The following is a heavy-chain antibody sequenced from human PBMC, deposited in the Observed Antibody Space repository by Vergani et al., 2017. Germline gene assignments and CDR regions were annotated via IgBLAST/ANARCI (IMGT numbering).Heavy chain of an antibody. J-gene: IGHJ6*03. D-gene: IGHD6-13*01. V-gene: IGHV3-30*18. Sequence: QVQLVESGGGVVQPGRSLRLSCAASGFTFSSYGMHWVRQAPGKGLEWVAVILYDGSNKYYADSVKGRFTISRDNSKNTLYLQMNSLRAEDTAVYYCAKGGGYMSEAPMDVWGKGTTVTVSS. CDR3: AKGGGYMSEAPMDV. CDR1: GFTFSSYG. CDR2: ILYDGSNK.